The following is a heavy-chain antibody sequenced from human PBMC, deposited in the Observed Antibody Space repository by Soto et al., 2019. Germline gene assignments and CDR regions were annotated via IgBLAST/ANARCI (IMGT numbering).Heavy chain of an antibody. V-gene: IGHV3-48*01. J-gene: IGHJ3*02. Sequence: GGSLRLSCAASGFTFSSYSMNWVRQAPGKGLEWVSYISSSSSTIYYADSVKGRFTISRENAKNSLYLQMNSLRAEDTAVYYCARDPKEKIYCTNGVCWETHPFDIWGQGTMVTVSS. D-gene: IGHD2-8*01. CDR3: ARDPKEKIYCTNGVCWETHPFDI. CDR1: GFTFSSYS. CDR2: ISSSSSTI.